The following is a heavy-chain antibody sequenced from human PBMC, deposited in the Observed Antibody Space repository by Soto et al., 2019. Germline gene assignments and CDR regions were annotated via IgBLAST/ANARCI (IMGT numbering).Heavy chain of an antibody. V-gene: IGHV3-7*03. CDR1: GFTFSSYW. D-gene: IGHD2-15*01. CDR2: IKQDGSEK. Sequence: GGSLRLSCAASGFTFSSYWMSWVRQAPGKGLEWVANIKQDGSEKYYVDSVRGRFTISRDNAKNSLYLQMNSLRAEDTAVYYCARSVVVVVAATPGWFDPWGQGTLVTVSS. J-gene: IGHJ5*02. CDR3: ARSVVVVVAATPGWFDP.